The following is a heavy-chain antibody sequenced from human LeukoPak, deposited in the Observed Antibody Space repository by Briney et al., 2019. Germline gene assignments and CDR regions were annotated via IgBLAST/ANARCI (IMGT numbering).Heavy chain of an antibody. CDR1: GFTVSSNY. CDR2: IYSGGST. Sequence: GGSLRLSCAASGFTVSSNYMSWVRQAPGKGLEWVSVIYSGGSTYYADSVKGRFTISRDNSKNTLYLQMNSLRAEDTAVYYCARVATGWGVDYFDYWGQGTLVTVFS. CDR3: ARVATGWGVDYFDY. D-gene: IGHD3-9*01. J-gene: IGHJ4*02. V-gene: IGHV3-53*01.